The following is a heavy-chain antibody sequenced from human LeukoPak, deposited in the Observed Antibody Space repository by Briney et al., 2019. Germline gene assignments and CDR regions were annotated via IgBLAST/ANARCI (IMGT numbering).Heavy chain of an antibody. D-gene: IGHD3-22*01. CDR1: GGTFTSYA. J-gene: IGHJ5*02. CDR3: ARDSPNSSGYALEGP. CDR2: IIPILGIA. Sequence: EASVTVSCTASGGTFTSYAISWVRPAPGQGLEWMGRIIPILGIANYTQKFQGRVTITADKSTSTAHMELSSLRSEDTAVYYCARDSPNSSGYALEGPWGQGTLVTVSS. V-gene: IGHV1-69*04.